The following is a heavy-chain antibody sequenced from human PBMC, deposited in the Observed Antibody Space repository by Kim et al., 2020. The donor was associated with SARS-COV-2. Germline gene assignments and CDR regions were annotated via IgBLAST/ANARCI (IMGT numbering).Heavy chain of an antibody. CDR1: GGSISSGGYY. D-gene: IGHD3-22*01. V-gene: IGHV4-31*03. CDR2: IYYSGST. J-gene: IGHJ4*02. CDR3: ARAELNYYDSSGYPYYFDY. Sequence: SETLSLTCTVSGGSISSGGYYWSWIRQHPGKGLEWIGYIYYSGSTYYNPSLKSRVTISVDTSKNQFSLKLSSVTAADTAVYYCARAELNYYDSSGYPYYFDYWGQGTLVTVSS.